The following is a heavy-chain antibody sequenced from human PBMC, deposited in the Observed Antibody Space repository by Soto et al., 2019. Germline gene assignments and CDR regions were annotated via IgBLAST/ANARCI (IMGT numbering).Heavy chain of an antibody. J-gene: IGHJ6*02. CDR1: GGSISSGGYY. CDR2: INHSGST. V-gene: IGHV4-31*03. CDR3: ARMAASLRSWGMDV. D-gene: IGHD6-25*01. Sequence: QVQLQESGPGLVKPSQTLSLTCTVSGGSISSGGYYWSWIRQPPGKGLEWIGEINHSGSTNYNPSLKSRVTISVDTSKNQFSLKLSSVTAADTAVYYCARMAASLRSWGMDVWGQGTTVTVSS.